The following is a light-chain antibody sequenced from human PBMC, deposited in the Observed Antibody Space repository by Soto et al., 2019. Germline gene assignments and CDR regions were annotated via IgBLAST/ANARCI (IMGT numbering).Light chain of an antibody. CDR3: AAWDDSLNAVV. CDR1: SSNIGGKT. J-gene: IGLJ2*01. CDR2: GNN. Sequence: QSVLTQPPSASGTPGQRVTISCSGSSSNIGGKTVNWYQQLPGTAPKLLIYGNNQRPSGVPDRSSGSKSGTSASLAISGLQSEDEADYYCAAWDDSLNAVVFGGGTKLTVL. V-gene: IGLV1-44*01.